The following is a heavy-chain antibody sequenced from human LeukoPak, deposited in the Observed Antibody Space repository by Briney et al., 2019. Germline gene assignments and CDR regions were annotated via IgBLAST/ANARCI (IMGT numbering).Heavy chain of an antibody. V-gene: IGHV4-39*07. CDR1: GGSISSSSYY. Sequence: SETLSLTCTVSGGSISSSSYYWGWIRQPPGKGLEWIGSIYYSGSTYYNPSLKSRVTMSVDTSKNQFSLKLSSVTAADTAVYYCARDIAMYNWNADYWGQGTLVTVSS. J-gene: IGHJ4*02. CDR2: IYYSGST. D-gene: IGHD1-20*01. CDR3: ARDIAMYNWNADY.